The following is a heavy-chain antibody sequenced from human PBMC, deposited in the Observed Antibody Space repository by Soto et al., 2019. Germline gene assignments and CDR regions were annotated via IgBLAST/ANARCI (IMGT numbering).Heavy chain of an antibody. CDR1: GGSISSYY. CDR3: ARRWGTYFVF. J-gene: IGHJ4*02. Sequence: QVQLQESGPGLVKPSETLSLTCTVSGGSISSYYWSWIRQPPGKGLEWIGYLYYSGSTDYDPSLKSRVTISVDTSKSQFTLKLSSVTAADTAVYYCARRWGTYFVFGGQGTLVTVSS. D-gene: IGHD7-27*01. CDR2: LYYSGST. V-gene: IGHV4-59*01.